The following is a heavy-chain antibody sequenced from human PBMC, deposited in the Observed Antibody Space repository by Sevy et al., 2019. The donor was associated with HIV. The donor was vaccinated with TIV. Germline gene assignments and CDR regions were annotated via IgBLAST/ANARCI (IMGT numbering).Heavy chain of an antibody. CDR3: ARIRGHDRGWFDP. CDR2: ISSSSSYI. V-gene: IGHV3-21*01. Sequence: GGSLRLSCAASGFTFSSYSMNWVRQAPGKGLEWVSSISSSSSYIYYADSVKGRFTISRDNAKNPLYLQMNSLRAEDTAVYYCARIRGHDRGWFDPWGQGTLVTVSS. CDR1: GFTFSSYS. D-gene: IGHD3-10*01. J-gene: IGHJ5*02.